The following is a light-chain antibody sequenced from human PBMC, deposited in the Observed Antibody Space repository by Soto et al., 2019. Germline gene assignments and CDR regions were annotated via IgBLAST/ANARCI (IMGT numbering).Light chain of an antibody. J-gene: IGLJ3*02. CDR1: TGAVTSDHY. V-gene: IGLV7-43*01. Sequence: QAVVTQEPSVTVSPGGTVTLTCASSTGAVTSDHYPNWFQQKPGQPPRPLIYSTTNRHSWTPARFSGSLLGGKAALTLSAVQPEDEAEYYSLLFYGDAQWVFGGGTKLTVL. CDR3: LLFYGDAQWV. CDR2: STT.